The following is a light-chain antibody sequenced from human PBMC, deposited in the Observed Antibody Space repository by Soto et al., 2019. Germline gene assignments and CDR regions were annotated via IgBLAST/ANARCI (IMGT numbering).Light chain of an antibody. V-gene: IGKV3-15*01. J-gene: IGKJ1*01. CDR2: GAS. CDR1: QSVSRN. CDR3: EQYGSSPWT. Sequence: EVMMTKSPASLSVSPGERATLSCRASQSVSRNLAWYQQKPGQAPRLLIYGASARATGIPARFSGSGSGKGFTHTNSRLEPEDIAAYYSEQYGSSPWTFGQGTKVDIK.